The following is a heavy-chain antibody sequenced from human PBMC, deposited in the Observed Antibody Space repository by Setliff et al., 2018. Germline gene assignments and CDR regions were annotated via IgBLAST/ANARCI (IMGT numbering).Heavy chain of an antibody. J-gene: IGHJ4*02. CDR3: AKDRVPDNKWDFDY. D-gene: IGHD2-8*01. V-gene: IGHV3-33*06. Sequence: GSLRLSCAASGFTFSSYGMHWVRQAPGKGLEWVAVIWYDGTNKYYGDSVKGRFTMSRDNSKNTVYLQMNSLRVEDTAIYFCAKDRVPDNKWDFDYWGQGILVTVSS. CDR2: IWYDGTNK. CDR1: GFTFSSYG.